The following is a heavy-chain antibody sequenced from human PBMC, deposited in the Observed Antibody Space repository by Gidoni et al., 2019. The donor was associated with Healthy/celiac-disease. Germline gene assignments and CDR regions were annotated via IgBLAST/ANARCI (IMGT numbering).Heavy chain of an antibody. Sequence: EVQLVESGGGLVQPGGSLRLSCAASGFTFSSYWMHWVRQAPGKGLVWVSRINSDGSSTSYADSVKGRFTISRDNAKNTLYLQMNSLRAEDTAVYYCARAPRSSYDYVWGSYVDYWGQGTLVTVSS. CDR2: INSDGSST. CDR3: ARAPRSSYDYVWGSYVDY. V-gene: IGHV3-74*01. J-gene: IGHJ4*02. D-gene: IGHD3-16*01. CDR1: GFTFSSYW.